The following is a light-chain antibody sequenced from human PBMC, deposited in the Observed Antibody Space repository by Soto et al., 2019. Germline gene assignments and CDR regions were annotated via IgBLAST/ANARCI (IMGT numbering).Light chain of an antibody. CDR2: GTS. Sequence: AIQMTQSPSSLSVSVGDRVTITFRASQDIRNDLGWYQQKPGKAPKLLIYGTSNLQSGVPSRFSGSGSGTDFTLTISSLQPEDFAIYYCLQDYIYPYTFGQGTKLEIK. CDR1: QDIRND. J-gene: IGKJ2*01. CDR3: LQDYIYPYT. V-gene: IGKV1-6*01.